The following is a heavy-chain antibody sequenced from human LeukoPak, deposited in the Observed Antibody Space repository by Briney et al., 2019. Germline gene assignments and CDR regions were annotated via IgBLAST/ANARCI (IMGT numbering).Heavy chain of an antibody. D-gene: IGHD6-13*01. J-gene: IGHJ4*02. CDR2: ISSNGGST. CDR3: ARSQPPDY. V-gene: IGHV3-64*01. Sequence: GGSLRLSCVASGFPFSSYAMHWVRQAPGKGLEYVSAISSNGGSTYYANSVKGRFTISRDNSKNTLYLQMGSLRAEDMAVYYCARSQPPDYWGQGTLVTVSS. CDR1: GFPFSSYA.